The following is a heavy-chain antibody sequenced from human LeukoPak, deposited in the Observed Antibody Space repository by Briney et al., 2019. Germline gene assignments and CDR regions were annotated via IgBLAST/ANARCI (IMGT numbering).Heavy chain of an antibody. CDR3: ARGNDLGVDY. CDR2: INHSGST. Sequence: SETLSLTCAVYGGSFSGYYWSWIRQPPGKGLEWIGEINHSGSTNYNPSLKSRVTISVDTSKNQFSLKLSSVTAADTAVYYCARGNDLGVDYWGQGTLVTVSS. D-gene: IGHD1-1*01. V-gene: IGHV4-34*01. J-gene: IGHJ4*02. CDR1: GGSFSGYY.